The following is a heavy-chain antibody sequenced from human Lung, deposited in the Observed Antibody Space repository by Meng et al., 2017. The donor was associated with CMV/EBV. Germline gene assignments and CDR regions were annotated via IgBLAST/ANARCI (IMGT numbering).Heavy chain of an antibody. V-gene: IGHV4-30-4*08. D-gene: IGHD5-18*01. CDR3: ARALDTAMVTFDY. CDR1: CGSISSGDYY. CDR2: IYYSGST. Sequence: QVQLHESSSGLVNPVQTLSLTCTVSCGSISSGDYYWSWIRQPPGKGLGWIGYIYYSGSTYYNPSLKSRVTISVDTSKNQFSLKLSSVTAADTAVYYCARALDTAMVTFDYWGQGTLVTVSS. J-gene: IGHJ4*02.